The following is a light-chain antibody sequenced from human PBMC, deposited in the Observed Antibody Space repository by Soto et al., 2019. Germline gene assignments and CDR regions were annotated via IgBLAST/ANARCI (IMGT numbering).Light chain of an antibody. CDR3: QQRSNWPLT. J-gene: IGKJ4*01. CDR2: GAS. V-gene: IGKV3D-20*02. CDR1: QSISSTY. Sequence: EIVLTQSPGILSLSPGERATLSCRASQSISSTYLAWYQQKPGQAPRLLIYGASNRATGIPDRFSGSGSGTDFTLTISSLEPEDFAVYYCQQRSNWPLTFGGGTKVDI.